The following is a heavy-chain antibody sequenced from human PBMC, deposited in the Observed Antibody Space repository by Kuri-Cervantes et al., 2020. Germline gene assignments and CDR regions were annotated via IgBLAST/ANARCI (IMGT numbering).Heavy chain of an antibody. J-gene: IGHJ4*02. V-gene: IGHV3-30-3*01. CDR1: GFTFSSYA. CDR3: ANIVVVPAAIPADY. D-gene: IGHD2-2*02. CDR2: MSYDGSNK. Sequence: GGSLRLSCAASGFTFSSYAMHWVRQAPGKGLEWVAVMSYDGSNKYYADSVKGRFTISRDNSKNTLYLQMNSLRAEDTAVYYCANIVVVPAAIPADYWGQGNLVTVSS.